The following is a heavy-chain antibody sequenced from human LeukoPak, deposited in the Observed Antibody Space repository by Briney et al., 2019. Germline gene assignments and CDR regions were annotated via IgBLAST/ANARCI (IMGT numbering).Heavy chain of an antibody. CDR1: GFTFSSYE. J-gene: IGHJ4*02. V-gene: IGHV3-48*03. Sequence: PGGSLRLSCAASGFTFSSYEMNWVRQAPGKGLEWVSYISSSGSTIYYADSVKGRFTISRDNAKSSLYLQMNSLRAEDTAVYYCASLGTYDSSGYQDYWGQGTLVTVSS. CDR3: ASLGTYDSSGYQDY. CDR2: ISSSGSTI. D-gene: IGHD3-22*01.